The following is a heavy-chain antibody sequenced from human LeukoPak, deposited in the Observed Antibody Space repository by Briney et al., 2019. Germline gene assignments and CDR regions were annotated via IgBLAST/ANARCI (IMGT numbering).Heavy chain of an antibody. CDR2: ISGSGGST. CDR3: AKGRRILIAVAGTPQDY. J-gene: IGHJ4*02. V-gene: IGHV3-23*01. Sequence: GGSLRLXCAASGFTFSSYAMSWVRQAPGKGLEWVSAISGSGGSTYYADSVKGRFTISRDNSKNTLYLQMNSLRAEDTAVYYCAKGRRILIAVAGTPQDYWGQGTLVTVSS. D-gene: IGHD6-19*01. CDR1: GFTFSSYA.